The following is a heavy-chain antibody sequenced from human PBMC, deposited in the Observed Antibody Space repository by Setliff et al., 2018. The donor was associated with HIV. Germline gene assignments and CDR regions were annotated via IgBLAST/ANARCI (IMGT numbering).Heavy chain of an antibody. CDR2: VYYSGSV. J-gene: IGHJ4*02. D-gene: IGHD7-27*01. Sequence: SETLSLTCSVSGGTLSSRDYNWGWIRQPPGKGLEWIGSVYYSGSVNCNPSLKSRVTMSVDTSKNQFTLNLNSVTAADTAVYYCARQGRPGDFDSWGQGTLVTVSS. CDR1: GGTLSSRDYN. CDR3: ARQGRPGDFDS. V-gene: IGHV4-39*01.